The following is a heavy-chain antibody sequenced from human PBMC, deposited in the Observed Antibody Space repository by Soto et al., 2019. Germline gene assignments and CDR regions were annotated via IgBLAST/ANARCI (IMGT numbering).Heavy chain of an antibody. D-gene: IGHD2-2*01. V-gene: IGHV3-74*01. CDR2: IDYDGTTT. CDR1: GFSFDSYW. J-gene: IGHJ1*01. CDR3: TGGPRASSGGTGAY. Sequence: EVQLVESGGGLVQPGGSLRLSCAASGFSFDSYWMHWVRQAPGQGPMWVSRIDYDGTTTNYADSVKGRFAISRDNAKSILYLQMNSLRPEDTAVYYCTGGPRASSGGTGAYWGKGTLVTVSS.